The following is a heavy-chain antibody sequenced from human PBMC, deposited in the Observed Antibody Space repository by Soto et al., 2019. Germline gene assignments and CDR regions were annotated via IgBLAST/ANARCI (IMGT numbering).Heavy chain of an antibody. D-gene: IGHD6-6*01. CDR3: ARDSSYSVDY. CDR2: TYYRSKWYN. CDR1: GDSVSSHSAA. V-gene: IGHV6-1*01. J-gene: IGHJ4*02. Sequence: SQTLSLTCAISGDSVSSHSAAWNWIRQSPSRGLEWLGRTYYRSKWYNDYELSVISRIIISPDTSKNQFSLQLNSVTPEDTAVYYCARDSSYSVDYWGQGTLVTVSS.